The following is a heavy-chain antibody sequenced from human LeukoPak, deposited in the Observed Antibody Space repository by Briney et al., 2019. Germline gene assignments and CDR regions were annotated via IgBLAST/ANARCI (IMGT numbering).Heavy chain of an antibody. V-gene: IGHV3-53*01. D-gene: IGHD2-8*01. Sequence: GGSLRLSCAASGFTVSSNYMSWVRQAPGKGLEWVSVIYSGGSTYYADSVKGRFTISRDNSKNTLYLQMNSLRAEDTAVYYCAKMVREFYTIPYYFDYWGQGTLVTVSS. CDR2: IYSGGST. CDR3: AKMVREFYTIPYYFDY. CDR1: GFTVSSNY. J-gene: IGHJ4*02.